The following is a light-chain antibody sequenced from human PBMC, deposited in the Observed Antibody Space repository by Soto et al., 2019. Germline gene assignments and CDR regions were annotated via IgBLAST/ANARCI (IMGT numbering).Light chain of an antibody. CDR2: DAS. CDR1: QSVSSY. J-gene: IGKJ1*01. Sequence: ESVLTQSPATLSLSPGERATLSCRASQSVSSYLAWYQQKPGQAPRLLIYDASNRATGIPARFSGGGSGTDFTLTISSLEPEDFAVYYCQQRSNWPPRWTFGQGTKVDIK. V-gene: IGKV3-11*01. CDR3: QQRSNWPPRWT.